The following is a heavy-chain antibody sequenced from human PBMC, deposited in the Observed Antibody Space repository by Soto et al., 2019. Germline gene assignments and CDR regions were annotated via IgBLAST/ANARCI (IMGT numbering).Heavy chain of an antibody. Sequence: QVQLLQSGAEVKKPGASVKVSCKASGYRFTTYGITWVRLAHGQGLEWLGGISTYNGNTDYAQNLQDRVTMTTETSTSTAYMEVTSLTSDDTAVYYCARGLGTNGLDVWGQGTTVNVSS. CDR2: ISTYNGNT. V-gene: IGHV1-18*04. D-gene: IGHD7-27*01. J-gene: IGHJ6*02. CDR3: ARGLGTNGLDV. CDR1: GYRFTTYG.